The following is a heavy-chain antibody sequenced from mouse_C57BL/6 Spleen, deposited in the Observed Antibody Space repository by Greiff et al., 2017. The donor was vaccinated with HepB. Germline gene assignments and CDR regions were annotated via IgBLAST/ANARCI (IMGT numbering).Heavy chain of an antibody. CDR1: GYTFTSYW. CDR3: ARSYYYFDY. Sequence: VQLQQPGAELVMPGASVKLSCKASGYTFTSYWMHWVKQRPGQGLEWIGEIDPSDSYTNYNQKFKGKSTLTVDKSSSTAYMQLSSLTSEDSAVYYCARSYYYFDYWGQGTTLTVSS. D-gene: IGHD1-1*01. CDR2: IDPSDSYT. J-gene: IGHJ2*01. V-gene: IGHV1-69*01.